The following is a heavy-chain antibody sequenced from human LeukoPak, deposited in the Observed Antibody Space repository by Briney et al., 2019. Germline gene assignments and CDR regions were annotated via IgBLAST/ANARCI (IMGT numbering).Heavy chain of an antibody. J-gene: IGHJ4*02. CDR2: IYYSGST. Sequence: SQTLSLTCTVSGGSISSGDYYWSWIRQPPGKGLEWIGYIYYSGSTYYNPSLKSRVTISVDTSKNQFSLKLSSVTAADTDVYYCASDSYYDFWSGYLYYFDYWGQGTLVTVSS. CDR1: GGSISSGDYY. V-gene: IGHV4-30-4*08. CDR3: ASDSYYDFWSGYLYYFDY. D-gene: IGHD3-3*01.